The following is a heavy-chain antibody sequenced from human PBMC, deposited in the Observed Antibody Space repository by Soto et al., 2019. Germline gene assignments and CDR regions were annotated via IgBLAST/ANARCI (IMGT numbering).Heavy chain of an antibody. Sequence: SETLSLTCTVSGGSISSGDYSWSWIRQPPGKGLEWIGYIYHSGSTYYNPSLKSRVTISVDRSKNQFSLKLSSVTAADTAVYYCARGYCGGDCSIDYWGQGTLVTLSS. CDR1: GGSISSGDYS. D-gene: IGHD2-21*02. J-gene: IGHJ4*02. CDR2: IYHSGST. CDR3: ARGYCGGDCSIDY. V-gene: IGHV4-30-2*01.